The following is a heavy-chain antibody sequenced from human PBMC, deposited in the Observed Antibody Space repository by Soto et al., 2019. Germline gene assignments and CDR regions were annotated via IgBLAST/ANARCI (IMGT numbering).Heavy chain of an antibody. V-gene: IGHV3-74*01. J-gene: IGHJ3*02. CDR3: AREGQILGTRAFDI. Sequence: EVPLVESGGGLVQPGGSLRLSCAASGFTFSSYWMHWVRQAPGKGLVWVSRINSDGSSTSYADSVKGRFTISRDNAKNKLYLQMNSLRAEDTAVYYCAREGQILGTRAFDIWGQGTMVTVSS. CDR2: INSDGSST. CDR1: GFTFSSYW.